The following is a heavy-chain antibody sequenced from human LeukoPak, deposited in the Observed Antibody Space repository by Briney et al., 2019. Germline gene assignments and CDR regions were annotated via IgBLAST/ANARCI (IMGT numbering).Heavy chain of an antibody. CDR2: INPSGGST. J-gene: IGHJ4*02. CDR1: RYTFPSYY. Sequence: ASVKVSYKASRYTFPSYYMHWARQAPGQGLEWMGIINPSGGSTSYAQKFQGRVTMTRDTSTSTVYMELSSLRSEDTAVYYCARDGGSLIPGFDYWGQGTLVTLSS. V-gene: IGHV1-46*01. CDR3: ARDGGSLIPGFDY. D-gene: IGHD2-15*01.